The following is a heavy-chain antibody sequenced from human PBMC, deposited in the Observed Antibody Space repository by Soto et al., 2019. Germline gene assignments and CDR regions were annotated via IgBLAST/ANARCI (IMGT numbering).Heavy chain of an antibody. CDR1: GYSFTGYN. CDR3: ARDGKGDYYLLTGYYNYYGMDG. D-gene: IGHD3-9*01. Sequence: ASVKVSCKASGYSFTGYNLHWVRQAPGQGLEWMGWINPNSGGTNYAQKFQGRVTMTRDTSISLAYMELSRLRSDDTAVYYCARDGKGDYYLLTGYYNYYGMDGWGQGTTVTVSS. CDR2: INPNSGGT. J-gene: IGHJ6*02. V-gene: IGHV1-2*02.